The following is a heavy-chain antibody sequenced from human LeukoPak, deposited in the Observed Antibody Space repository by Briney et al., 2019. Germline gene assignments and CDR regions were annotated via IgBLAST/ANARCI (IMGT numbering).Heavy chain of an antibody. CDR2: IYPGDSDT. CDR1: GYSFTSYW. J-gene: IGHJ4*02. V-gene: IGHV5-51*01. CDR3: ARPYYYDSSGYSH. D-gene: IGHD3-22*01. Sequence: RGESLKISCQGSGYSFTSYWIGWVRQMPGKGLEWMGIIYPGDSDTRYSPSFQGQVTISADKSISTAYLQWSSLKASDTAMYYCARPYYYDSSGYSHWGQGTLVTVSS.